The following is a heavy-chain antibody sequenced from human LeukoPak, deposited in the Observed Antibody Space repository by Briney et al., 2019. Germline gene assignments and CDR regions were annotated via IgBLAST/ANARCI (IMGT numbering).Heavy chain of an antibody. CDR2: ISAYNGNT. Sequence: ASVKVSCKASGYTFTSYGISWVRQAPGQGLEWMGWISAYNGNTNYAQKLQGRVTMTTDTSTSTAYMEPRSLRSDDTAVYYCARAGYDYVWGSYLPYYFDYWGQGTLVTVSS. CDR1: GYTFTSYG. CDR3: ARAGYDYVWGSYLPYYFDY. D-gene: IGHD3-16*02. J-gene: IGHJ4*02. V-gene: IGHV1-18*01.